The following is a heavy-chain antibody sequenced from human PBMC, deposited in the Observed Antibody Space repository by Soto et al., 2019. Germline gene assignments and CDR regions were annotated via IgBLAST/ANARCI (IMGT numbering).Heavy chain of an antibody. J-gene: IGHJ6*02. CDR2: IYYSGSA. CDR1: GGSISSAGYY. CDR3: ARYDAVDAYYYGMDV. V-gene: IGHV4-31*03. D-gene: IGHD1-1*01. Sequence: SETLSLTCTVSGGSISSAGYYWSWIRQHPGKGLEWIGYIYYSGSAFYNPSLKSRVAISVDTSKNQFSLKLNSVTVADTAVYYCARYDAVDAYYYGMDVWGQGTTVTVSS.